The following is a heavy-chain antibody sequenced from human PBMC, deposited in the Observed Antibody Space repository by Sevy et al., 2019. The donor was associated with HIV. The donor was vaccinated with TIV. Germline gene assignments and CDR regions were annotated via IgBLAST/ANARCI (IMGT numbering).Heavy chain of an antibody. Sequence: ASVKVSCKASGGTFSSYAINWVRQAPGQGLEWMGRIIPIPGIPNYAQKFQGRVTITADKSTSTAYMELSSLRSEDTAVYYCARDASSYCTSYSCYGGWLDPWGQGTLVTVSS. D-gene: IGHD2-2*01. V-gene: IGHV1-69*04. CDR2: IIPIPGIP. CDR3: ARDASSYCTSYSCYGGWLDP. CDR1: GGTFSSYA. J-gene: IGHJ5*02.